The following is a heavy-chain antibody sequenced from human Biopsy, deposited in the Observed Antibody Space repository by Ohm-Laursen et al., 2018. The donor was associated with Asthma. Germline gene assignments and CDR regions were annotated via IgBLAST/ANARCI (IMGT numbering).Heavy chain of an antibody. D-gene: IGHD6-19*01. CDR2: ISYDGSNK. Sequence: SLRLSCAGSGFTFSSYAMHWVRQAPGKGLEWVAVISYDGSNKYYADSVKGRFTISRDNSKNTLYLQMNSLRAEDTAVYYCAREGIAVAHFDYWGQGTLVTVSS. J-gene: IGHJ4*02. CDR1: GFTFSSYA. V-gene: IGHV3-30-3*01. CDR3: AREGIAVAHFDY.